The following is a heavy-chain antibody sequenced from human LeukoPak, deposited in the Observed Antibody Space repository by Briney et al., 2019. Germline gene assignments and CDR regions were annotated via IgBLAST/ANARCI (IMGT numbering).Heavy chain of an antibody. CDR2: INPNRGGT. V-gene: IGHV1-2*02. Sequence: GASVKVSCKASGYTFTGYYMHWVRQAPGQGVEWMGWINPNRGGTNYAQKFQGRVTMTRDTSISTAYMELSRLRSDDTAVYYCARERTSDAFDIWGQGTMVTVSS. D-gene: IGHD3/OR15-3a*01. J-gene: IGHJ3*02. CDR1: GYTFTGYY. CDR3: ARERTSDAFDI.